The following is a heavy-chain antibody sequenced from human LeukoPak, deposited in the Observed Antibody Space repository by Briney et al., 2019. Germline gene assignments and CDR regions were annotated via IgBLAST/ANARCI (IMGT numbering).Heavy chain of an antibody. J-gene: IGHJ5*02. D-gene: IGHD6-19*01. CDR2: ISYDGSNK. Sequence: GGSLRLSCAASGFTSSSYGMHWVRQAPGKGLEWVAVISYDGSNKYYADSVKGRFTISRDNSKNTLYLQMNSLRAEDTAVYYCAKLSAVAGMGFDPWGQGTLVTVSS. CDR3: AKLSAVAGMGFDP. V-gene: IGHV3-30*18. CDR1: GFTSSSYG.